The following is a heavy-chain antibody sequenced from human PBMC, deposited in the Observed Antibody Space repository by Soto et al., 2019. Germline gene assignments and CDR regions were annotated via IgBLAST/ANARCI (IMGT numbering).Heavy chain of an antibody. CDR1: GYSFTNYW. Sequence: LGESLKISCKTSGYSFTNYWIGWARQMPGKGLEWMGMIYPGDSDTRYSPSFQGQVTISAAKSISTAYLQWSSLKASDTAIYYCARRHYYDSSGDYDAFDVWGQGTMVTVSS. D-gene: IGHD3-22*01. CDR2: IYPGDSDT. CDR3: ARRHYYDSSGDYDAFDV. V-gene: IGHV5-51*01. J-gene: IGHJ3*01.